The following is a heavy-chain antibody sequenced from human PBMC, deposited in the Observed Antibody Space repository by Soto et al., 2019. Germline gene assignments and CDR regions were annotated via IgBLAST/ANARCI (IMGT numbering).Heavy chain of an antibody. CDR1: GGTFSNYT. V-gene: IGHV1-69*04. CDR2: IIPKNDIT. CDR3: ARDRWNEPFDRYYYYYGMDV. Sequence: GASVKVSCKASGGTFSNYTITWVRQAPGQGLEWMARIIPKNDITNYAQKLQGRVTMTTDTSTSTAYMELSSLRSDDTAVYYCARDRWNEPFDRYYYYYGMDVWGQGTTVTVSS. J-gene: IGHJ6*02. D-gene: IGHD1-1*01.